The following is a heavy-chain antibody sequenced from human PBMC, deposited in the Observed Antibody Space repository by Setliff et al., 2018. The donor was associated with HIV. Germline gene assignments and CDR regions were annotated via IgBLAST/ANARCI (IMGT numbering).Heavy chain of an antibody. D-gene: IGHD6-19*01. CDR1: GFTFSSDS. CDR3: ARDTPETAVAASFDC. V-gene: IGHV3-48*01. J-gene: IGHJ4*02. CDR2: ISRSSSLI. Sequence: GGSLRLSCAASGFTFSSDSMNWVRRAPGKGLEWVSYISRSSSLIYYADSVKGRFTTSRDKAKNSVYLQMNSLRGEYTALYYCARDTPETAVAASFDCWGQGTSVTVSS.